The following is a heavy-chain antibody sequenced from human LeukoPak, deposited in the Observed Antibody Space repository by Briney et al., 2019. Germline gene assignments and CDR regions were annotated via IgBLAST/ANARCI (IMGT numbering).Heavy chain of an antibody. CDR2: ISSSGSTI. J-gene: IGHJ3*02. CDR1: GFTFSTYT. V-gene: IGHV3-48*03. Sequence: PGGSLRLSCTGSGFTFSTYTMNWVRQAPGKGLEWVSYISSSGSTIYYADSVKGRFTISRDNAKNSLYLQMNSLRAEDTAVYYCARSNTYCSSTSCYSEGAFDIWGQGTMVTVSS. CDR3: ARSNTYCSSTSCYSEGAFDI. D-gene: IGHD2-2*01.